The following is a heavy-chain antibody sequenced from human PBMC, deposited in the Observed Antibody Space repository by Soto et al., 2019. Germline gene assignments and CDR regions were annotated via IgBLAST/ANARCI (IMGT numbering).Heavy chain of an antibody. CDR1: GGSINTYY. CDR2: IYASGTS. Sequence: SETLSLTCTVSGGSINTYYWNWVRQPAGKGLEWVGRIYASGTSNYNPSLKSRVTMSVDTSKNHFSLRLTSVTAADTAVYFCAPDERIPYNWNDVDYNYYVMDVWGQGTTVTVSS. J-gene: IGHJ6*02. V-gene: IGHV4-4*07. CDR3: APDERIPYNWNDVDYNYYVMDV. D-gene: IGHD1-20*01.